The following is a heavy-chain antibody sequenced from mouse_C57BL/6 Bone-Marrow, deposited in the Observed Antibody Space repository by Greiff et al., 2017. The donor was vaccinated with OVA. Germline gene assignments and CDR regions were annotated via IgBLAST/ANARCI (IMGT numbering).Heavy chain of an antibody. Sequence: EVQLQESVAELVRPGASVKLSCTASGFNIKNTYMHWVKQRPEQGLEWIGRIDPANGNTKYAPKFQGKATITADTSSNTAYLQLSSLTSEDTAIYYCARDIDDGYPWFAYWGQGTLVTVSA. J-gene: IGHJ3*01. CDR3: ARDIDDGYPWFAY. V-gene: IGHV14-3*01. D-gene: IGHD2-3*01. CDR1: GFNIKNTY. CDR2: IDPANGNT.